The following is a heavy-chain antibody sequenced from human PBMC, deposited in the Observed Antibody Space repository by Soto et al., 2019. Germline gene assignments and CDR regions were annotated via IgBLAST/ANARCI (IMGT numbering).Heavy chain of an antibody. Sequence: ASVXVSCKASGGTFSSYTISWVRQTPGQGLEWMGRIIPILGIANYAQKFQGRVTITADKSTSTAYMELSSLRSEDTAVYYCARSEQWLTANWFDPWGQGTLVTVSS. CDR2: IIPILGIA. CDR1: GGTFSSYT. J-gene: IGHJ5*02. V-gene: IGHV1-69*02. D-gene: IGHD6-19*01. CDR3: ARSEQWLTANWFDP.